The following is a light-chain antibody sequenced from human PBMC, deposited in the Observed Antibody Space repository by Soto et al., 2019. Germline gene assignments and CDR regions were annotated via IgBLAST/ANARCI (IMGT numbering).Light chain of an antibody. Sequence: EIVLPQSPATLSLSPGERATLSCRASQSVSSYLAWYQQKPGQAPRLLIYDASNRATGIPARFSGSGSGTDFTLSISSLEPEGFAVYYCQQRSNWPPYTFGQGTKLEIK. CDR3: QQRSNWPPYT. CDR2: DAS. V-gene: IGKV3-11*01. CDR1: QSVSSY. J-gene: IGKJ2*01.